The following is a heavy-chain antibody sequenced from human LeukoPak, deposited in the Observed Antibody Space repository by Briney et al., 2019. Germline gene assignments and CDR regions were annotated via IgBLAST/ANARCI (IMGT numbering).Heavy chain of an antibody. Sequence: SETLSLTCAVYGGSFSGYYWSWIRQPPGKGLEWIGEINHSGSTNYNPSLKSRVTISVDTSKNQFSLKLSSVTAADTAVYYCARAGWYFDYWGQGTPVTVSS. J-gene: IGHJ4*02. CDR1: GGSFSGYY. D-gene: IGHD6-19*01. V-gene: IGHV4-34*01. CDR3: ARAGWYFDY. CDR2: INHSGST.